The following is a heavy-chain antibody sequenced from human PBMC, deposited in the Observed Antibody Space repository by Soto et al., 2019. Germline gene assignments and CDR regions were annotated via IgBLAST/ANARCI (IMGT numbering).Heavy chain of an antibody. V-gene: IGHV5-10-1*01. CDR3: ARQIYDSDTGPNFQYYFDS. J-gene: IGHJ4*02. CDR2: IDPSDSQT. Sequence: GESLKISCKGSGYSFAGYWITWVRQKPGKGLEWMGRIDPSDSQTYYSPSFRGHVTISVTKSITTVFLQWSSLRASDTAMYYCARQIYDSDTGPNFQYYFDSWGQGTPVTGSS. D-gene: IGHD3-22*01. CDR1: GYSFAGYW.